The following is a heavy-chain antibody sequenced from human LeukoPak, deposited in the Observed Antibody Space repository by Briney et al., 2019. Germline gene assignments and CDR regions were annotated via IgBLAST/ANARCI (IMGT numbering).Heavy chain of an antibody. J-gene: IGHJ6*02. V-gene: IGHV1-2*02. Sequence: ASVKVSCKASGYTFTSYYMHWVRQAPGQGLEWMGWINPNSGGTNYAQKFQGRVAMTRETPISTAYKELSRLRSDDTPVYYCARERPEYSSSWVPSFGMGVWGQGTTV. CDR1: GYTFTSYY. CDR3: ARERPEYSSSWVPSFGMGV. CDR2: INPNSGGT. D-gene: IGHD6-13*01.